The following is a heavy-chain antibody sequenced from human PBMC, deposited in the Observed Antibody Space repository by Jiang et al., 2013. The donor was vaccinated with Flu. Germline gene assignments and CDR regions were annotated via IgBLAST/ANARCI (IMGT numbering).Heavy chain of an antibody. CDR2: INPNSGGT. V-gene: IGHV1-2*04. J-gene: IGHJ5*02. CDR3: ARSIIAAPDHWFDP. Sequence: EVKKPGASVKVSCKALDTPSPATIWHWVRTGPGQGLEWMGWINPNSGGTNYAQKFQGWVTMTRDTSISTAYMELSRLRSDDTAVYYCARSIIAAPDHWFDPWGQGTLVTVSS. D-gene: IGHD6-6*01. CDR1: DTPSPAT.